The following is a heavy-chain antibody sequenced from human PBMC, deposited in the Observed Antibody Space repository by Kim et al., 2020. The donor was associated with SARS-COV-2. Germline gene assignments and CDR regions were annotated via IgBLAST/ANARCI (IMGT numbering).Heavy chain of an antibody. CDR3: ARDGENYDILTGQFDY. D-gene: IGHD3-9*01. CDR1: GYTFTSYA. J-gene: IGHJ4*02. Sequence: ASVKVSCKASGYTFTSYAMNWVRQAPGQGLEWMGWINTNTGNPTYAQGFTGRFVFSLDTSVSTAYLQISSLKAEDTAVYYCARDGENYDILTGQFDYWGQGTLVTVSS. V-gene: IGHV7-4-1*02. CDR2: INTNTGNP.